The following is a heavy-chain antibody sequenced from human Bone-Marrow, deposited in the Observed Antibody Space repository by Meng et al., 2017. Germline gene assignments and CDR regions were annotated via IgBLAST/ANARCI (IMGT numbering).Heavy chain of an antibody. J-gene: IGHJ1*01. CDR2: ISAYNGNT. Sequence: QVSLGHAEVEVKRPEASVKVSCKASGYTFTSYGISWVRQAPGQGLEWMGWISAYNGNTNYAQKLQGRVTMTTDTSTSTAYMELRSLRSDDTAVYYCASSAAGTVQYFQHWGQGTLVTVSS. CDR3: ASSAAGTVQYFQH. D-gene: IGHD6-13*01. V-gene: IGHV1-18*01. CDR1: GYTFTSYG.